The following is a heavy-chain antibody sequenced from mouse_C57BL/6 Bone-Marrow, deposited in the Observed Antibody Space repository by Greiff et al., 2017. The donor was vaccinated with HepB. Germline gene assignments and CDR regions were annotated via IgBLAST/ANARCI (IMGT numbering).Heavy chain of an antibody. CDR3: ARRGTVVPWYFDV. Sequence: QVQLQQSGAELARPGASVKLSCKASGYTFPSYGISWVKQSTGQGLEWIGEIYPRSGNTYYNEKFKGKATLTADKSSSTAYMELRSLTSEDSAVYFCARRGTVVPWYFDVWGTGTTVSVSS. V-gene: IGHV1-81*01. CDR2: IYPRSGNT. D-gene: IGHD1-1*01. J-gene: IGHJ1*03. CDR1: GYTFPSYG.